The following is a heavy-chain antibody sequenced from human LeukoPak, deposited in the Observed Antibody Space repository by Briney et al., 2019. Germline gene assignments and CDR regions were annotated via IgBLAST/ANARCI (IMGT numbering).Heavy chain of an antibody. D-gene: IGHD3-3*01. V-gene: IGHV1-18*01. Sequence: ASVKASCKASGYTFTSYGISWVRQAPGQGLEWMGWISAYNGNTNYAQKLQGRVTMTTDTSTSTAYMELRSLRSDDTAVYYCARPSYYDFWSGYSAFDIWGQGTMVTVSS. CDR3: ARPSYYDFWSGYSAFDI. J-gene: IGHJ3*02. CDR2: ISAYNGNT. CDR1: GYTFTSYG.